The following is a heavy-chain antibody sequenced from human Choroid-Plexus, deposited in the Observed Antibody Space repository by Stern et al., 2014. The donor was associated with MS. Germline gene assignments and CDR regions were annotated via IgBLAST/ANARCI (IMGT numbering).Heavy chain of an antibody. CDR3: ARVYNTIYGIVTQRGSGMDV. CDR2: IKGDGTEK. J-gene: IGHJ6*02. V-gene: IGHV3-7*01. CDR1: GFTFGNYW. Sequence: EVQLVESGGGLVQPGGSLTISCTAAGFTFGNYWMTWVRPAPGTGLEWVANIKGDGTEKNDVDPVKGRFTISRDNARNSLYLQMNSLRVEDTALYYCARVYNTIYGIVTQRGSGMDVWGQGTTVIVSS. D-gene: IGHD3-3*01.